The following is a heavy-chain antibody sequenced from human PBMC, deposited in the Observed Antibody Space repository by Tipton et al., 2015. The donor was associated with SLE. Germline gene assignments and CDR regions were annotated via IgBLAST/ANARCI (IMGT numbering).Heavy chain of an antibody. CDR3: ARDYMDYRIFDY. J-gene: IGHJ4*02. CDR2: IFYTGRT. CDR1: GGSISSRTYY. D-gene: IGHD4-11*01. Sequence: TLSLTCTVSGGSISSRTYYWGWVHQPPGKGLEWIGSIFYTGRTYPNPSLRSRVTISIDTSGNQFSLKVKSVTAADTAVYYCARDYMDYRIFDYWGQGTLVAVSS. V-gene: IGHV4-39*07.